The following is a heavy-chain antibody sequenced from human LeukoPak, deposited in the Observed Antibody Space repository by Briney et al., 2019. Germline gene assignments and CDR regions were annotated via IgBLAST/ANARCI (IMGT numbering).Heavy chain of an antibody. CDR2: INHSGST. Sequence: SETLSPTCAVYGGSFSGYYWSWIRQPPGKGLEWIGEINHSGSTNYNPSLKSRVTISVDTSKNQFSLKLSSVTAADTAVYYCARETPRYCSSTSCYTATFDYWGQGTLVTVSS. J-gene: IGHJ4*02. CDR1: GGSFSGYY. D-gene: IGHD2-2*02. V-gene: IGHV4-34*01. CDR3: ARETPRYCSSTSCYTATFDY.